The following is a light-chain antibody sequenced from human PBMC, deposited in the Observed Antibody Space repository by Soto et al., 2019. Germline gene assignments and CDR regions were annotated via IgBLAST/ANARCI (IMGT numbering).Light chain of an antibody. CDR3: QTWGTGIQV. CDR1: SGHSSYA. CDR2: LNSDGSH. V-gene: IGLV4-69*01. Sequence: QPVLTQSPSASASLGASVKLTCTLSSGHSSYAIAWHQQQPEKGPRYLMKLNSDGSHSKGDAIPDRFSGSSPGAERYLTIPSLQSEDEADYYCQTWGTGIQVFGTGTKLTVL. J-gene: IGLJ1*01.